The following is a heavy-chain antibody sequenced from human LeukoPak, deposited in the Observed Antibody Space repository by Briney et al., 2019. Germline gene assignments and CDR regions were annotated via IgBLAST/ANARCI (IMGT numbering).Heavy chain of an antibody. V-gene: IGHV3-20*04. CDR1: GFFFDDYG. CDR2: INSNGDNT. Sequence: PGGSLRLSCAASGFFFDDYGMSWVRQAPGKGLEWVSRINSNGDNTHYADSVKGRFTISRDNAKNSLYLQMNSLMAEDTALYYCARDGGWYKRGLDYFYYHMDVWGKGTTVTVSS. CDR3: ARDGGWYKRGLDYFYYHMDV. J-gene: IGHJ6*03. D-gene: IGHD6-19*01.